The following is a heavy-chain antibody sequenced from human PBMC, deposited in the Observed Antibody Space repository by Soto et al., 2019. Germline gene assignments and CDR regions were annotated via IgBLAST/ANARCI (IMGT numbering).Heavy chain of an antibody. D-gene: IGHD1-26*01. J-gene: IGHJ4*02. Sequence: QVQLVQSGVEVKKPGASVKVSCKVSGDSFTSFAISWVRQAPGQGLEWMGWISTYNGNTNYGPKVQGRATLTTDTSTSTAYMDLRRLRSDDTAVYYCAAGSFLGPWQYWGQGTLVTVSS. CDR2: ISTYNGNT. CDR1: GDSFTSFA. CDR3: AAGSFLGPWQY. V-gene: IGHV1-18*01.